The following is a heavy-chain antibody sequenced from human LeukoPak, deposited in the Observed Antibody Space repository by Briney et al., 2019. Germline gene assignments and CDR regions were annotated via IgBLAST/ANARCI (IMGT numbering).Heavy chain of an antibody. CDR3: VRDLLHSPPIGWRT. D-gene: IGHD1-26*01. J-gene: IGHJ5*02. CDR1: GYTFTGYY. Sequence: ASVKVSCKASGYTFTGYYMHWVRQAPGQGLEWMGRINPNSGGTNYAQKFQGRVTMTRDTSISTAYMELSRLRSDDTAVYYCVRDLLHSPPIGWRTWGQGTLVTVSS. V-gene: IGHV1-2*06. CDR2: INPNSGGT.